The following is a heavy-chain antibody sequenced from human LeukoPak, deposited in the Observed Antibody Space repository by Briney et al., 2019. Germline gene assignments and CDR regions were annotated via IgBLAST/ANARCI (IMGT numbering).Heavy chain of an antibody. CDR1: GGTFSSYA. J-gene: IGHJ4*02. CDR2: IIPIFGTA. CDR3: ARVVAVAGRRFDY. Sequence: ASVKVSCKASGGTFSSYAISWVRQAPGQGLEWMGGIIPIFGTANYAQKLQGRVTMTTDTSTSTAYMELRSLRSDDTAVYYCARVVAVAGRRFDYWGQGTLVTVSS. V-gene: IGHV1-69*05. D-gene: IGHD6-19*01.